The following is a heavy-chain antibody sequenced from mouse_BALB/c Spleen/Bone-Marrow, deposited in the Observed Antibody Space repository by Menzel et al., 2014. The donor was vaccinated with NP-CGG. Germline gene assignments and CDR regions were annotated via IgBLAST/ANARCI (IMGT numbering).Heavy chain of an antibody. CDR2: IRNKAYDYTT. V-gene: IGHV7-3*02. CDR3: ARFPMDY. Sequence: DVKLVESGGGLVQPGGSLRLSCTTSGFTFTDSYMSWVRPPPGKALEWLGFIRNKAYDYTTEYSASVKGRFTISRDSSQSILYLQMNTLRPEDSATYYCARFPMDYWGQGTSVTVSS. J-gene: IGHJ4*01. CDR1: GFTFTDSY.